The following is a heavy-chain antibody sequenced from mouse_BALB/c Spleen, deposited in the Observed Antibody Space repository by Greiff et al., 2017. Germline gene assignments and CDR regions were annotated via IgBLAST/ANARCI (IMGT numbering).Heavy chain of an antibody. CDR3: ARNDGYFFDV. Sequence: VQLQQSGPELVKPGASVKISCKASGYTFTDYNMHWVKQSHGKSLEWIGYIYPYNGGTGYNQKFKSKATLTVDNSSSTAYMELRSLTSEDSAVYYCARNDGYFFDVWGAGTTVTVSS. D-gene: IGHD2-3*01. CDR2: IYPYNGGT. J-gene: IGHJ1*01. CDR1: GYTFTDYN. V-gene: IGHV1S29*02.